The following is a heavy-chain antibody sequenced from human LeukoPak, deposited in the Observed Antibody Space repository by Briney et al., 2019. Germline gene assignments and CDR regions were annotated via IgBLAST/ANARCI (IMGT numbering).Heavy chain of an antibody. D-gene: IGHD3-3*01. CDR3: ARAENLEWLFWFDP. J-gene: IGHJ5*02. Sequence: ASVKASCKASGYTFTSYGISLVRQAPGQGLEWMGWISAYNGNTNYAQKLQGRVTMTTDTSTSTAYMELRSLRSDDTAVYYCARAENLEWLFWFDPWGQGTLVTVSS. CDR1: GYTFTSYG. V-gene: IGHV1-18*01. CDR2: ISAYNGNT.